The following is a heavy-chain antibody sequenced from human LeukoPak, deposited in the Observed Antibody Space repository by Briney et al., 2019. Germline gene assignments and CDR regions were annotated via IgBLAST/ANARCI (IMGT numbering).Heavy chain of an antibody. CDR2: ISYNSDNI. CDR1: GFIFSSSS. D-gene: IGHD5-12*01. J-gene: IGHJ4*02. CDR3: TRDFWEWLRSG. V-gene: IGHV3-48*02. Sequence: GGSLILSCAAPGFIFSSSSMNWVRQAPGKGLEWVSYISYNSDNIQYADSVEGRFTVSRDNAKNSLYLQLNSLRDEDTAVYYCTRDFWEWLRSGWGQGTLVTVSS.